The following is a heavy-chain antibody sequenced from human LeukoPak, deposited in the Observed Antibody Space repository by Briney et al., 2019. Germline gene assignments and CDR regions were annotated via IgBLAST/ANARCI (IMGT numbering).Heavy chain of an antibody. Sequence: ASVKVSCKASGGTFSSYTISWVRQAPGQGLEWMGRIIPILGIANYAQKLQGRVTITADKSTSTAYMELSSLRSEDTAVYYCALTTVVTRIDYWGQGTLVTVSS. V-gene: IGHV1-69*02. CDR1: GGTFSSYT. J-gene: IGHJ4*02. D-gene: IGHD4-23*01. CDR2: IIPILGIA. CDR3: ALTTVVTRIDY.